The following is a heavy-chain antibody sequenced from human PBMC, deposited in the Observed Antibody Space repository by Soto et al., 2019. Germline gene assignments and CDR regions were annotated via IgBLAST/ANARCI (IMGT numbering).Heavy chain of an antibody. J-gene: IGHJ4*02. Sequence: QVQLVQSGTEVRKPGASVKVSCKASGYTFSDYYIHWVRQAPGQGLEWMGWINPNTGGTKYAPKFQGGVNMTRDPSITTAYMELSRLRSGDTAVYYCAREPATAKPEGVDFWGQGTLVTVSS. CDR3: AREPATAKPEGVDF. CDR1: GYTFSDYY. D-gene: IGHD1-1*01. CDR2: INPNTGGT. V-gene: IGHV1-2*02.